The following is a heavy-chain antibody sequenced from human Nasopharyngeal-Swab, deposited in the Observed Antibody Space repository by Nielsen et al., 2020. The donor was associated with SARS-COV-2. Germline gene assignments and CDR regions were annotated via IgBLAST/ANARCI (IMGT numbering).Heavy chain of an antibody. V-gene: IGHV3-74*01. CDR1: GFTFSSFW. J-gene: IGHJ6*03. Sequence: GESLKISCVASGFTFSSFWMHWVRQVPGKGLVWISRISGDGSSTSYADSVKGRLTISRDNAKNTLYLQINTLTGEDTAVYYCARARGAYGDYYYYYYTDVWGKGTTVTVSS. D-gene: IGHD4-17*01. CDR3: ARARGAYGDYYYYYYTDV. CDR2: ISGDGSST.